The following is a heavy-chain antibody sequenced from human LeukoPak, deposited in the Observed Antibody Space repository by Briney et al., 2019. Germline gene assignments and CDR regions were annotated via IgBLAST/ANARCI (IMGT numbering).Heavy chain of an antibody. Sequence: GGPLRLSCAASGFTFSSYWMSWVRQAPGKGLEWVANIKQDGSEKYYVDSVKGRFTISRDNAKNSLYLQMNSLRAEDTAVYYCARVSEYYSSTSCFYFDYWGQGTLVTVSS. CDR1: GFTFSSYW. V-gene: IGHV3-7*01. CDR2: IKQDGSEK. D-gene: IGHD2-2*01. J-gene: IGHJ4*02. CDR3: ARVSEYYSSTSCFYFDY.